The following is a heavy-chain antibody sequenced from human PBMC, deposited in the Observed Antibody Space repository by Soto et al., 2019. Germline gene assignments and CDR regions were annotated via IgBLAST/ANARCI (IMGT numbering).Heavy chain of an antibody. J-gene: IGHJ5*02. Sequence: SETLSLTCAVSGGSISSGGYSWSWIRQPPGKGLEWIGYIYHSGSTYYNPSLKSRATISVDRSKNQFSLKLSSVTAADTAVYYCAGSLGELSNWFDPWGQGTLVTVSS. CDR3: AGSLGELSNWFDP. CDR1: GGSISSGGYS. CDR2: IYHSGST. V-gene: IGHV4-30-2*01. D-gene: IGHD3-16*02.